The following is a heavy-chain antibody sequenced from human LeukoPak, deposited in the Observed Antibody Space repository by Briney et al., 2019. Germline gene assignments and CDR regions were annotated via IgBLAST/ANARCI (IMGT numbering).Heavy chain of an antibody. Sequence: GGSLRLSCAASGFTFGSYSMNWVRQAPGKGLEWVSSISSSSSYIYYADSVKGRFTISRDNAKNSLYLQMNSLRAEDTAVYYCARSQFFSSYDYWGQGTLVTVSS. V-gene: IGHV3-21*01. CDR3: ARSQFFSSYDY. CDR1: GFTFGSYS. D-gene: IGHD6-19*01. J-gene: IGHJ4*02. CDR2: ISSSSSYI.